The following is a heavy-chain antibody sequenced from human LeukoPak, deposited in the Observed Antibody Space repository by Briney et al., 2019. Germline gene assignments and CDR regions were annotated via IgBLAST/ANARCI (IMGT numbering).Heavy chain of an antibody. CDR2: IYSGGST. CDR3: ARGWYPGRRPGRYYFDY. Sequence: GGSLRLSCAASGFTVSSNYMNWVRQAPGKGLEWVSVIYSGGSTYYADSVKGRFTISRDNSKNTLYLQMNSLRAEDTAVYYCARGWYPGRRPGRYYFDYWGQGTLVTVSS. V-gene: IGHV3-66*01. CDR1: GFTVSSNY. D-gene: IGHD6-13*01. J-gene: IGHJ4*02.